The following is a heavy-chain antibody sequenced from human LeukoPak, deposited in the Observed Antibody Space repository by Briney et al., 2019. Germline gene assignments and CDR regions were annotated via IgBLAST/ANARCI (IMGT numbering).Heavy chain of an antibody. J-gene: IGHJ6*03. CDR3: ARNYDFWTSASYYYYYMDV. Sequence: GGSLRLSCAASGFTFSNYWMSWFRQAPGKGLEWVANIKLDGSEEYYVESVKGRFTISRDNAKKSLYLQMNSLRAEDTAVYYCARNYDFWTSASYYYYYMDVWGKGTTVTVSS. CDR2: IKLDGSEE. D-gene: IGHD3-3*01. CDR1: GFTFSNYW. V-gene: IGHV3-7*01.